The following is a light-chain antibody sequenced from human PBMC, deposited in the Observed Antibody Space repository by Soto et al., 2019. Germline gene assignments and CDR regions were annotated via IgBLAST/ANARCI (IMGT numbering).Light chain of an antibody. J-gene: IGKJ2*01. CDR1: QGVTSNH. CDR3: QHYDGSPRT. CDR2: GVF. Sequence: ENVLTQSPGTVSPSPGERATLSCRASQGVTSNHLAWYQQKPGQAPRLLIYGVFNRATGIPDRFSGSGSGTDFTLTITRLEPDDSAVYICQHYDGSPRTFGQGTKLESK. V-gene: IGKV3-20*01.